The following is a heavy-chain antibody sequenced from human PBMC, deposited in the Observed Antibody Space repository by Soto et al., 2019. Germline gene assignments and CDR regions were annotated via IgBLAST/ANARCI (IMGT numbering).Heavy chain of an antibody. J-gene: IGHJ4*02. CDR1: CGSISSGGYY. CDR2: IYYSGST. Sequence: SETLSLTCTVSCGSISSGGYYWSWIRQHPGKGLEWIGYIYYSGSTYYNPSLKSRVTISVDTSKNQFSLKLSSVTAADTAVYYCARQNYDYVWGSYRYTVPRPFDYWGQGTLVTVSS. D-gene: IGHD3-16*02. CDR3: ARQNYDYVWGSYRYTVPRPFDY. V-gene: IGHV4-31*02.